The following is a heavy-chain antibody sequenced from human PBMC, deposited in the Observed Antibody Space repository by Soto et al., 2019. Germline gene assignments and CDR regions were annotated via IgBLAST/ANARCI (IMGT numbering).Heavy chain of an antibody. V-gene: IGHV1-69*01. CDR1: GDSFSMFE. Sequence: QGQLVQSGAEVKKPGSSVKVSCKASGDSFSMFEITWVRQAPGQGLEWMGGLSPIFDTAIYAEKFQGRVTLTADESTNTGYMELSSLRSEDTAVYYCAREKGESVSHRAHFELWGQGTLVTGSS. D-gene: IGHD3-10*01. J-gene: IGHJ4*02. CDR2: LSPIFDTA. CDR3: AREKGESVSHRAHFEL.